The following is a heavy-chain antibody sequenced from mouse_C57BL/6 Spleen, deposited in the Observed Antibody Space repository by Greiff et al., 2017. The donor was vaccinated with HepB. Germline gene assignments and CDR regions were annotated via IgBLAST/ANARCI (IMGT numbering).Heavy chain of an antibody. J-gene: IGHJ1*03. CDR2: LRNTANGYTT. V-gene: IGHV7-3*01. CDR1: GFTFTDYY. CDR3: ARAYGRSSMYFDV. Sequence: EVHLVESGGGLVQPGGSLRLSCAASGFTFTDYYMSWVRQPPGQALEWLGFLRNTANGYTTEYSASVKGRFTISRDNSQSILYLQMNALRAEDSATYYCARAYGRSSMYFDVWGTGTTVTVSA. D-gene: IGHD1-1*01.